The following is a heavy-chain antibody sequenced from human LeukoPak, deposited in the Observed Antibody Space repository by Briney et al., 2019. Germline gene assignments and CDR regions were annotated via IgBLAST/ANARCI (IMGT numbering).Heavy chain of an antibody. V-gene: IGHV4-4*07. Sequence: SETLSLTCTVSGGSISSYYWSWIRQPAGKGLEWIGRIYTSGSTNYNPSLKSRVTMSVDTSKNQFSLKLSSVTAADTAVYYCARAGSYYDSSTPGLFDYWGQGTRVTVSS. CDR2: IYTSGST. J-gene: IGHJ4*02. D-gene: IGHD3-22*01. CDR1: GGSISSYY. CDR3: ARAGSYYDSSTPGLFDY.